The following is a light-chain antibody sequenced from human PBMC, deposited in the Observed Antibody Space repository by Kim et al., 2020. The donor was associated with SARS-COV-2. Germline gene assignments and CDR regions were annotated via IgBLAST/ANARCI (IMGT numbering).Light chain of an antibody. CDR2: EVS. CDR3: SSYTSSSTLI. CDR1: SSDVGSYNR. Sequence: QPALTQPPSVSGSPGQSVTISCTGTSSDVGSYNRVSWYQQPPGTAPKLIIYEVSDRPSGVPHRFSGSKSGNTASLTISWLQTEDEADYYCSSYTSSSTLIFGGGSQVTVL. J-gene: IGLJ2*01. V-gene: IGLV2-18*02.